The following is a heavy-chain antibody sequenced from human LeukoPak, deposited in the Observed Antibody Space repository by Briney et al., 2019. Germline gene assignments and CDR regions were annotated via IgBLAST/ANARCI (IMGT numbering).Heavy chain of an antibody. CDR3: ARGVEGNYYGMDV. CDR1: GYTFTSYY. Sequence: ASVKVSCKASGYTFTSYYMHWVRQAPGQGLEWMGIINPSGGSTSYAQKFQGRFTISRDNAKNSLYLQMNSLRAEDTAVYYCARGVEGNYYGMDVWGQGTTVTVSS. D-gene: IGHD2-21*01. V-gene: IGHV1-46*01. CDR2: INPSGGST. J-gene: IGHJ6*02.